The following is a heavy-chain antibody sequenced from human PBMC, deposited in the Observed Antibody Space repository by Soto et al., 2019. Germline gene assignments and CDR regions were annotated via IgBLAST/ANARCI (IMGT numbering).Heavy chain of an antibody. CDR1: GGSISSSSYY. D-gene: IGHD2-15*01. V-gene: IGHV4-39*02. J-gene: IGHJ4*02. CDR2: IYYRGNI. Sequence: QLQLQESGPGLVKPSETLSLTCTVSGGSISSSSYYWGWIRQPPGKGLEWIGSIYYRGNIYYNPSLKSRVTISVDTSKNQFSLKLSSVTAADTAVYYCAREGGGYCSGGSCQVDYWGQGTLVTVSS. CDR3: AREGGGYCSGGSCQVDY.